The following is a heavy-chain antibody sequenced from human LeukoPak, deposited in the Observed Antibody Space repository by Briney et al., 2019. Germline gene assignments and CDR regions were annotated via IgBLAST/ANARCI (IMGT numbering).Heavy chain of an antibody. D-gene: IGHD6-19*01. J-gene: IGHJ4*02. CDR2: FYNSGST. CDR3: TAAQQWLAFGY. V-gene: IGHV4-59*01. Sequence: SETLSLTCTVSGGSISSYYWSWIRQPPGKGLEWIGTFYNSGSTNYNPSLKSRVTISVDTSKNQFSLRLSSVPAADTAVYYCTAAQQWLAFGYRGQETLVTVS. CDR1: GGSISSYY.